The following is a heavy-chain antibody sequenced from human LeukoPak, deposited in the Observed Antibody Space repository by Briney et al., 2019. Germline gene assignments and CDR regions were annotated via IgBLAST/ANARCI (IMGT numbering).Heavy chain of an antibody. J-gene: IGHJ4*02. CDR1: GYTFTSYY. Sequence: ASVKVSCKASGYTFTSYYMHWMRQAPGQGLEWMGIINPSGGSTSYAQKFQGRVTMTRNTSISTAYMVLSRLRSDDTAVYYCARALNGGGHDTRLAPDYWGQGTLVTVSS. CDR3: ARALNGGGHDTRLAPDY. CDR2: INPSGGST. V-gene: IGHV1-46*01. D-gene: IGHD3-16*01.